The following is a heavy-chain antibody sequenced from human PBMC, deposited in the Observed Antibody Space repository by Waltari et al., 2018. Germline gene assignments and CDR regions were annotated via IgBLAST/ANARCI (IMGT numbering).Heavy chain of an antibody. D-gene: IGHD3-3*01. J-gene: IGHJ6*02. Sequence: EVQLVESGGGLVQPGGSLRLSCGASGFTFGTYWLNWVRQAPGRGLEWVAKIKDDGMEKYYVDSVKCRFTISRDNTKNSLYLQMNSLGAEDTAVYYCAREWRFLWKLRVSDYYNYYGLDVWGQGTTVIVSS. CDR3: AREWRFLWKLRVSDYYNYYGLDV. CDR1: GFTFGTYW. V-gene: IGHV3-7*04. CDR2: IKDDGMEK.